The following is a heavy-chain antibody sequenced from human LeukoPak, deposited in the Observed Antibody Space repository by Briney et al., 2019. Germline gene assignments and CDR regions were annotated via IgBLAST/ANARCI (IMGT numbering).Heavy chain of an antibody. V-gene: IGHV3-9*03. D-gene: IGHD2-2*01. J-gene: IGHJ6*03. CDR2: IRWNSCSI. CDR3: AKGGCSSTSCSGPYYYYYMDV. CDR1: GFTFDDCA. Sequence: PGGSQRLSCAASGFTFDDCAMHWVRHAPGKGLEWVSGIRWNSCSIVYADSVKGRFTISRDNAKNSLYLQMNRLRAEDMALYYCAKGGCSSTSCSGPYYYYYMDVWGKGTTVTVSS.